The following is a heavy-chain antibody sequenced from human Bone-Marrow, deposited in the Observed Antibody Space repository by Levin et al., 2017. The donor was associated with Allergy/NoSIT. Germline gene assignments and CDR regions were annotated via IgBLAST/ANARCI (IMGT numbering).Heavy chain of an antibody. J-gene: IGHJ3*02. Sequence: SQTLSLTCPVSGGSIRTDIYYWDWIRLPPGKGLEWIGGVYYTGNTYYNPSLKSRVTMSVDTSRNKFSLRLTSVTATDTAVYYCAGHGGYGDSVLGFHDAFDIWGQGTMVTVSS. V-gene: IGHV4-39*01. CDR2: VYYTGNT. D-gene: IGHD4-17*01. CDR3: AGHGGYGDSVLGFHDAFDI. CDR1: GGSIRTDIYY.